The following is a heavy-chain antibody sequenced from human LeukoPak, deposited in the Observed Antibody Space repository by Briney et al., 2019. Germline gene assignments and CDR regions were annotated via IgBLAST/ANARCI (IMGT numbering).Heavy chain of an antibody. J-gene: IGHJ6*02. V-gene: IGHV3-23*01. CDR2: ISGSGGST. Sequence: GGSLRLSCAASGFTFSSYAMSWVRQAPGKGLEWVSAISGSGGSTYYADSVKGRFTISRDNSKNTLYLQMNSLRAEDTAVYYCAKVGGVLRFLEWLEPDYGMDVWDQGTTVTVSS. CDR1: GFTFSSYA. CDR3: AKVGGVLRFLEWLEPDYGMDV. D-gene: IGHD3-3*01.